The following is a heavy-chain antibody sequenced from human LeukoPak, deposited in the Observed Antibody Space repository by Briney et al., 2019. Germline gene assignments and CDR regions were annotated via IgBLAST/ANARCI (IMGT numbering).Heavy chain of an antibody. J-gene: IGHJ4*02. CDR1: GGSISSGSYY. CDR3: ARDHSSSPPYYFDY. V-gene: IGHV4-61*02. D-gene: IGHD6-13*01. CDR2: IYTSGST. Sequence: SETLSLTCTVSGGSISSGSYYWSWIRQPAGKGLEWIGRIYTSGSTNYNPSLKSRVTISVDTSKNQFSLKLSSVTAADTAVYYCARDHSSSPPYYFDYWGQGTLVTVSS.